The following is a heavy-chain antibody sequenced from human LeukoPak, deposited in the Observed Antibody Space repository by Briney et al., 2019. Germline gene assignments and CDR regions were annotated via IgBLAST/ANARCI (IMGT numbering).Heavy chain of an antibody. CDR2: LNPNTGDT. Sequence: ASVKVSCKASGYTFTGHYLHWVRQAPGQGLEWMEWLNPNTGDTLYIQKFQGRVTMTGDTSISTAYMELSSLMSDDTAVYYCTRIGLKTTGYYRLDYWGQGTLVTVSS. J-gene: IGHJ4*02. CDR3: TRIGLKTTGYYRLDY. CDR1: GYTFTGHY. V-gene: IGHV1-2*02. D-gene: IGHD3-9*01.